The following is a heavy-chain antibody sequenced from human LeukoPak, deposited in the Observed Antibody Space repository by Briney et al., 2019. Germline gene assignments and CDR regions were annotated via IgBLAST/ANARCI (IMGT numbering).Heavy chain of an antibody. J-gene: IGHJ5*02. CDR1: GGSFSGYY. CDR3: ARGHIVVVPAAIFFWFDP. V-gene: IGHV4-34*01. D-gene: IGHD2-2*01. CDR2: INHSGST. Sequence: SETLSLTCAVYGGSFSGYYWSWIRQPPGKGLEWIGEINHSGSTNYNPSLKSRVTISVDTSKNQFSLKLSSVTAADTAVYYCARGHIVVVPAAIFFWFDPWGRGTLVTVSS.